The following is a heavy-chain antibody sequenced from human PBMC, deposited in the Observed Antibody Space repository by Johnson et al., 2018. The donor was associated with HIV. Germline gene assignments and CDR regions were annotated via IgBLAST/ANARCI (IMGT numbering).Heavy chain of an antibody. CDR2: IKQDGSEK. V-gene: IGHV3-7*03. J-gene: IGHJ3*02. CDR1: GFTFSNAW. D-gene: IGHD6-13*01. Sequence: EQLVESGGGLVKPGGSLRLSCAASGFTFSNAWMSWVRQAPGKGLEWVANIKQDGSEKYYVDSVKGRFTISRDNAKNSLYLQMNRLRAEDTAVYYCARERLRAGAFDIWGQGTMVTVSS. CDR3: ARERLRAGAFDI.